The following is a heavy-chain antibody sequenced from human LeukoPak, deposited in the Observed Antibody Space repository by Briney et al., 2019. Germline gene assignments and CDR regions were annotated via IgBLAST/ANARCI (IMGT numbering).Heavy chain of an antibody. CDR3: VGAVAGRDAFDI. V-gene: IGHV4-34*01. CDR2: INHSGST. D-gene: IGHD6-19*01. J-gene: IGHJ3*02. CDR1: GGSFSGYY. Sequence: SETLSLTCAVYGGSFSGYYWSWIRQPPGKGLEWIGEINHSGSTNHNPSLKSRVTISVDTSKNQFSLKLNSVTAADTAVYYCVGAVAGRDAFDIWGQGTMVTVSS.